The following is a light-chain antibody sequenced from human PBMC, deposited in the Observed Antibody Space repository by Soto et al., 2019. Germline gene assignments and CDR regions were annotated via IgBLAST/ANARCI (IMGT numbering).Light chain of an antibody. J-gene: IGKJ5*01. CDR2: GAS. V-gene: IGKV3-20*01. CDR3: QQYGSSPIT. Sequence: EIVLTQSPGTLSLSPGERATLSCRASQSVSSSYLAWYQQKPGQAPRLLIYGASSRATGIPDRFSGSGSGTDFTLSIRRLEPEDCAVYYCQQYGSSPITVGQGTRLEIK. CDR1: QSVSSSY.